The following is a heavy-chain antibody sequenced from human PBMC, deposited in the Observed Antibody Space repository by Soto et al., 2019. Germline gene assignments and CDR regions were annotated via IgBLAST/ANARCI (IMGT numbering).Heavy chain of an antibody. J-gene: IGHJ6*02. CDR2: IIPVLGVT. CDR3: ARRRYCGVDCYNKFYYGIDV. CDR1: GSTFSSYT. V-gene: IGHV1-69*02. Sequence: QVQLVQSGAEVRKPGSSVEVSCMASGSTFSSYTVNWVRQAPGQGLEWIGRIIPVLGVTHYARRFQGRVTITADRARKTDYMKLTSLTSDDTAVYYCARRRYCGVDCYNKFYYGIDVWGQGTTVTVSS. D-gene: IGHD2-21*02.